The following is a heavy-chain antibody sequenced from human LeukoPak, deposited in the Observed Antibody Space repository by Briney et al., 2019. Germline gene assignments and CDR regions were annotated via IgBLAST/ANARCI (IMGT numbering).Heavy chain of an antibody. CDR3: ARAPMAITTSAFPDAFDF. J-gene: IGHJ3*01. D-gene: IGHD5-12*01. Sequence: SETLSLTCTVSGDSVSGHYWSWIRQTPGKGLEWIGYVSYSGGTNYNPSLKRRVSMSLDTSKNQFSLKLSSPAAADPAVYYCARAPMAITTSAFPDAFDFWGQGTMVTVSS. V-gene: IGHV4-59*02. CDR1: GDSVSGHY. CDR2: VSYSGGT.